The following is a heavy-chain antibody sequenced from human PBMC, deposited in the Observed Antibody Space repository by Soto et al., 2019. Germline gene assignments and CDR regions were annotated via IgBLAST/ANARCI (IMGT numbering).Heavy chain of an antibody. CDR3: ARGANHYYYYGMDV. J-gene: IGHJ6*02. CDR1: GFTFSSYA. Sequence: QVQLVESGGGVVQPGRSLRLSCAASGFTFSSYAMHWVRQAPGKGLEWVAVISYDGSNKYYADSVKGRFTISRDNPKNTLYLQMNSLRAEDTAVYYCARGANHYYYYGMDVWGQGTTVTVSS. V-gene: IGHV3-30-3*01. CDR2: ISYDGSNK.